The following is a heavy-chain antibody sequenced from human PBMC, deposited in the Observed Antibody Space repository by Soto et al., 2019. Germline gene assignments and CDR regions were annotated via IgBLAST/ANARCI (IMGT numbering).Heavy chain of an antibody. J-gene: IGHJ3*02. D-gene: IGHD7-27*01. Sequence: PGGSLRLSCAASGFTFSSYAMHWVRQAPGKGLEYVSAISSNGGSTYYANSVKGRSTISRDNSKNTLYLQMGSLRAEDMAVYYCARALGYAFDIWGQGTMVTVSS. CDR2: ISSNGGST. CDR1: GFTFSSYA. CDR3: ARALGYAFDI. V-gene: IGHV3-64*01.